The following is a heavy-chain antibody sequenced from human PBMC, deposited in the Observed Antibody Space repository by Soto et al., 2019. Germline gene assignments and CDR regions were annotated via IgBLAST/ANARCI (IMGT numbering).Heavy chain of an antibody. V-gene: IGHV1-18*01. Sequence: QVQLVQSGPEVKKPGASVKVSCKTSGYTFTSFGISWVRQAPGQGLEWMGWITTDKGKTNYAQKFQGRVTMTTDTSTNTAYMELRSLRSHDTAVYYCATRSPAFDYWGQGTLVTVSS. J-gene: IGHJ4*02. CDR2: ITTDKGKT. CDR1: GYTFTSFG. CDR3: ATRSPAFDY.